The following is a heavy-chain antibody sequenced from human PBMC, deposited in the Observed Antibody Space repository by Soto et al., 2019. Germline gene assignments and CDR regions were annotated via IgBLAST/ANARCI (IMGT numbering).Heavy chain of an antibody. J-gene: IGHJ4*02. CDR1: GFTFSCYA. Sequence: GGSLRLSCAASGFTFSCYAMSCVRQAPGKGLEWVSAISGSGGSTYYADSVKGRFTISRDNSKNTLYLQMNSLRAEDTAVYYCAKVLANDYGNYFDYWGQGTLVTVSS. V-gene: IGHV3-23*01. D-gene: IGHD4-17*01. CDR2: ISGSGGST. CDR3: AKVLANDYGNYFDY.